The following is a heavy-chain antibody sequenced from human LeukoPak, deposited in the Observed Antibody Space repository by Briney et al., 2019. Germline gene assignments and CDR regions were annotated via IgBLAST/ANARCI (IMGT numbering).Heavy chain of an antibody. CDR2: MNPNSGNT. D-gene: IGHD2-2*01. Sequence: AASVKVSCKASGYTFTSYDMNWVRQATRQGLEWMGWMNPNSGNTGYAQKFQGRVTITRNTSISTAYMELSSLRSEDTAVYYCARGCEYCSSTSSFNWFDPWGQGTLVTVSS. CDR3: ARGCEYCSSTSSFNWFDP. J-gene: IGHJ5*02. V-gene: IGHV1-8*03. CDR1: GYTFTSYD.